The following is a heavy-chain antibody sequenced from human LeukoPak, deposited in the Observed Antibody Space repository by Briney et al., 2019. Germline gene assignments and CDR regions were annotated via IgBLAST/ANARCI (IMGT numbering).Heavy chain of an antibody. CDR2: IYPGDSDT. Sequence: HGESLKISCKGSGYSFTSYWIGWVRQMSGKGLEWIGIIYPGDSDTRYSPSFQGQVTIAADKSISTAYLQWSSLKTSDTAMYYCARNYWIPRGPATAINWFDPWGQGTLVTVSS. V-gene: IGHV5-51*01. J-gene: IGHJ5*02. CDR3: ARNYWIPRGPATAINWFDP. CDR1: GYSFTSYW. D-gene: IGHD2-2*02.